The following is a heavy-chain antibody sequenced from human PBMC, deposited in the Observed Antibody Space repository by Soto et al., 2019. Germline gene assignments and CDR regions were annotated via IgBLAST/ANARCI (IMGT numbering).Heavy chain of an antibody. CDR1: GFTFSSYG. Sequence: GGSLRLSCAASGFTFSSYGMHWVRQAPGKGLEWVAVISYDGSNKYYADSVKGRFTISRDNSKNTLYLQMNSLRAEDAAVYYCAKDRRIVGATPPYYWGQGTLVTVSS. D-gene: IGHD1-26*01. J-gene: IGHJ4*02. V-gene: IGHV3-30*18. CDR2: ISYDGSNK. CDR3: AKDRRIVGATPPYY.